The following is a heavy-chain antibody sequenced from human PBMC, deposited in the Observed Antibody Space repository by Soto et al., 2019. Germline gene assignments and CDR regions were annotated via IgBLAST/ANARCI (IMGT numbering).Heavy chain of an antibody. D-gene: IGHD2-8*01. CDR3: ARDGTMVYASGRMDV. V-gene: IGHV3-30-3*01. CDR2: ISYDGSNK. Sequence: QVQLVESGGGVVQPGRSLRLSCAASGFTFSSYAMHWVRQAPGKGLEWVAVISYDGSNKYYADSVKGRFTISRDNSKNPLDLQMNSLRAEDTAVYYCARDGTMVYASGRMDVWGQGTTVTVSS. J-gene: IGHJ6*02. CDR1: GFTFSSYA.